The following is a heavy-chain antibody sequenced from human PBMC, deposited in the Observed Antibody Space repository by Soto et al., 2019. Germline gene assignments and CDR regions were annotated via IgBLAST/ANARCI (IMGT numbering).Heavy chain of an antibody. CDR3: AKTANGWFSAFDI. J-gene: IGHJ3*02. Sequence: EVQLLESGGGLVQPGGSLRLSCAASGFTFSSYAMSWVRQAPGKGLEWVSAISGSGGTTYYADSVKGRFTFSRDNSKNTLYRQMNSRRAEDTAVYYCAKTANGWFSAFDIWGQGTMVTVSS. CDR1: GFTFSSYA. D-gene: IGHD6-19*01. CDR2: ISGSGGTT. V-gene: IGHV3-23*01.